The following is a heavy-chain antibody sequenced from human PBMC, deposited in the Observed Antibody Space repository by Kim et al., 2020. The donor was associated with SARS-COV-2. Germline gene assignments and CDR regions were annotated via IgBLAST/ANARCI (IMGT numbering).Heavy chain of an antibody. Sequence: SETLSLTCTVSGGSISSGGYYWSWIRQHPGKGLEWIGYIYYSGSTYYNPSLKSRVTISVDTSKNQFSLKLSSVTAADTAVYYCARGQDDYGDPNWFDPWGQGTLVTVSS. CDR3: ARGQDDYGDPNWFDP. CDR2: IYYSGST. D-gene: IGHD4-17*01. V-gene: IGHV4-31*03. CDR1: GGSISSGGYY. J-gene: IGHJ5*02.